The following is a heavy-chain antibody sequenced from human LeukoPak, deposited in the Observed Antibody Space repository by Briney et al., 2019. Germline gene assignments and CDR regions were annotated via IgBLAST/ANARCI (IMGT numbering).Heavy chain of an antibody. CDR2: ISSSSSYI. J-gene: IGHJ6*02. V-gene: IGHV3-21*01. CDR1: GFTFSSYS. D-gene: IGHD1-26*01. CDR3: AGVGATPYYYYGMDV. Sequence: GGSLRLSCAASGFTFSSYSMNWVRQAPGKGLEWVSSISSSSSYIYYADSVKGRFTISRDNAKNSLYLQMNSLRAEDTAVYYCAGVGATPYYYYGMDVWGQGTTVTVSS.